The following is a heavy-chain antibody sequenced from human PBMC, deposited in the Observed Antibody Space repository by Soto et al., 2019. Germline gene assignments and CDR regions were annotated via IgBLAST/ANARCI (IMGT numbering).Heavy chain of an antibody. Sequence: QLQLQESGPGLVKPAETLSLTCTVSGGSIGSSDYWWGWIRQPPGKGLEWIGSIYYTGSTYYNPSLKSRVIISVDTSKNQFSLRLSSVTAADTAVYYCARQIGRGSWSLDHWGQGTLVTVSS. V-gene: IGHV4-39*01. CDR1: GGSIGSSDYW. J-gene: IGHJ4*02. CDR3: ARQIGRGSWSLDH. D-gene: IGHD6-13*01. CDR2: IYYTGST.